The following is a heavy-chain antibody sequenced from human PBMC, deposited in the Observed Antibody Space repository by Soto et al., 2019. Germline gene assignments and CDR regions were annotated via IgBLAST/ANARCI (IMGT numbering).Heavy chain of an antibody. CDR1: GGSFSGYY. D-gene: IGHD3-3*01. CDR3: ARGSGYTAYYYYYYMDV. CDR2: INHSGRT. Sequence: QVQLQQWGAGLLKPSETLSLTCAVYGGSFSGYYWCWIRQPPGKGLEWIGEINHSGRTNYNPSLKSRVTISVDTSKNQFSLKLSSVTDADTAVYYCARGSGYTAYYYYYYMDVWGKGPTVTVSS. J-gene: IGHJ6*03. V-gene: IGHV4-34*01.